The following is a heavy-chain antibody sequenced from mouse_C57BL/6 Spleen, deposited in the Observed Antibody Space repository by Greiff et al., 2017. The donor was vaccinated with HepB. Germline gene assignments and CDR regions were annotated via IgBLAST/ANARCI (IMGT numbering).Heavy chain of an antibody. Sequence: VKVVESGPALVKPGASVKISCKASGYAFSSSWMNWVTQRPGKGLEWIGRIYPGDGDTNYNGKFKGKATLTADKSSSTAYMQLSSLTSEDSAVYFCARSLPYYGSPYWGQGTTLTVSS. CDR3: ARSLPYYGSPY. D-gene: IGHD1-1*01. J-gene: IGHJ2*01. V-gene: IGHV1-82*01. CDR2: IYPGDGDT. CDR1: GYAFSSSW.